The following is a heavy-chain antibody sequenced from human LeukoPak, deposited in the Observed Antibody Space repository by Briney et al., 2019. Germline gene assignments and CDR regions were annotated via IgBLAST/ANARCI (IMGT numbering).Heavy chain of an antibody. Sequence: GGSLRLSCAASGFTFSSYAVHWVRQAPGKGLEYVSAISSNGGSTYYANSVKGRFTISRDNSKNTLYLQMGSLRAEDMAVYYCARVGGYDDYGDYTPFDYWGQGTLVTVSS. CDR2: ISSNGGST. V-gene: IGHV3-64*01. CDR3: ARVGGYDDYGDYTPFDY. D-gene: IGHD4-17*01. CDR1: GFTFSSYA. J-gene: IGHJ4*02.